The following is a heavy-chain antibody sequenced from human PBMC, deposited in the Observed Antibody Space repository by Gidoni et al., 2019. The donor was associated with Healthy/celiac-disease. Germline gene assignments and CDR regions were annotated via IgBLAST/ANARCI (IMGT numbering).Heavy chain of an antibody. D-gene: IGHD6-19*01. Sequence: QVQLVESWGGVVQPGRSLRLPFAASGFTFSSYGMHWVRPAPGKGLAWVAVIWNDGGNKYYADSVKGRFTISRDKSKKTMYLQMNSMRAEDTAVYYWARGPMTVAGTGVGYWGQGTLVTVSS. V-gene: IGHV3-33*01. J-gene: IGHJ4*02. CDR3: ARGPMTVAGTGVGY. CDR2: IWNDGGNK. CDR1: GFTFSSYG.